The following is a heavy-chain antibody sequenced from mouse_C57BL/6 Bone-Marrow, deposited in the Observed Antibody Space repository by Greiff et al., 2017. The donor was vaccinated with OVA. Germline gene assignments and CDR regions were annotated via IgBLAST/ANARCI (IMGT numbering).Heavy chain of an antibody. D-gene: IGHD3-2*02. Sequence: QVQLQQPGAELVKPGASVKLSCKASGYTFTSYWMHWVKQRPGQGLEWIGMIHPNSGSTNYNEKFKSKATLTVDKASSTAYMQLSSLTSEDSAVYYGARSRRQLRLGYWGQGTTLTVSS. CDR3: ARSRRQLRLGY. CDR1: GYTFTSYW. J-gene: IGHJ2*01. CDR2: IHPNSGST. V-gene: IGHV1-64*01.